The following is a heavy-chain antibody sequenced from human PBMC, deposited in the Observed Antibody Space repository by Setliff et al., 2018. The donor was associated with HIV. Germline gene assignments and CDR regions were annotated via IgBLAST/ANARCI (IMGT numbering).Heavy chain of an antibody. CDR3: ARVVSPPRPRYYYGSGNPRIDYYYYYMDV. Sequence: SETLSLTCTVSSGSISSDYWSWIRQPAGKGLEWIGRYYPSGGTNYNPSLKSRVTISVDTSKKQFSLKVNSVTAADTAVYYCARVVSPPRPRYYYGSGNPRIDYYYYYMDVWGKGTTVTASS. J-gene: IGHJ6*03. V-gene: IGHV4-4*07. D-gene: IGHD3-10*01. CDR2: YYPSGGT. CDR1: SGSISSDY.